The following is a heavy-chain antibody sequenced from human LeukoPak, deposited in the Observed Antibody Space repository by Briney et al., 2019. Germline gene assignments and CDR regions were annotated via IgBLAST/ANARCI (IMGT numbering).Heavy chain of an antibody. CDR1: GFTFSSYG. CDR2: IRYDGSNK. J-gene: IGHJ4*02. CDR3: AKGRGGCSSTSCYQLFDY. D-gene: IGHD2-2*01. Sequence: GGSLRLSCAASGFTFSSYGMHWVRQAPGKGLEWVAFIRYDGSNKYYADSVKGRFTISRDNSKNTLYLQMNSLRAEDTAVYYCAKGRGGCSSTSCYQLFDYWGQGTLVTVSS. V-gene: IGHV3-30*02.